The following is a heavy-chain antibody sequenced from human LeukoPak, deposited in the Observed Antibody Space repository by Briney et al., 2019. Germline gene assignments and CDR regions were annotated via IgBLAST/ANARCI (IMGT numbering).Heavy chain of an antibody. CDR2: INGDGSST. CDR1: GFTFSGHW. Sequence: AGGSLRLSCAASGFTFSGHWMHWVRQFPGKGLVWVSRINGDGSSTSYADSVKGRFTISRDNAKNSLYLQMNSLRAEDTAVYYCARDWADGFDYWGQGTLVTVSS. J-gene: IGHJ4*02. V-gene: IGHV3-74*01. D-gene: IGHD3-16*01. CDR3: ARDWADGFDY.